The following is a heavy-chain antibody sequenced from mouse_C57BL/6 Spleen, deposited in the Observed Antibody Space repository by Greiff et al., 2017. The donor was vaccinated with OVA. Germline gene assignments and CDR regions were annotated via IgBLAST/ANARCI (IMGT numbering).Heavy chain of an antibody. D-gene: IGHD3-2*02. V-gene: IGHV1-19*01. Sequence: EVQLQQSGPVLVKPGASVKMSCKASGYTFTDYYMNWVKQSHGKSLEWIGVINPYNGGTSYNQKFKGTATLTVDKSSSTAYMERNSLTSEDSAVYYCAREGDSSGGFAYWGQGTLVTVSA. CDR3: AREGDSSGGFAY. CDR2: INPYNGGT. CDR1: GYTFTDYY. J-gene: IGHJ3*01.